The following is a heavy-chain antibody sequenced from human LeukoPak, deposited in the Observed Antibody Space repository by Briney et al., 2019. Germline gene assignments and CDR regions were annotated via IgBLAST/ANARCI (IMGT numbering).Heavy chain of an antibody. D-gene: IGHD1-26*01. CDR3: AKDDGSRSYSVY. CDR1: GGSISSYC. Sequence: PSETLSLTCTVSGGSISSYCWSWIRQPPGKGLEWIGYIYHSGSTNYNPSLKSRVTISVGTSKNQFSLKLSSVTAADTAVYYCAKDDGSRSYSVYWGQGTLVTVSS. J-gene: IGHJ4*02. V-gene: IGHV4-59*01. CDR2: IYHSGST.